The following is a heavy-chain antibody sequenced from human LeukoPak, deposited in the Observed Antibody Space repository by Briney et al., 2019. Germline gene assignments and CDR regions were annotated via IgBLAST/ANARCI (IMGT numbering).Heavy chain of an antibody. CDR3: ARALYDSSDSDAFDI. J-gene: IGHJ3*02. CDR2: ISSTSGTK. CDR1: GFTFNNYE. D-gene: IGHD3-22*01. V-gene: IGHV3-48*03. Sequence: GGSLRLSCAASGFTFNNYEMNWVRQAPGKGLEWVSYISSTSGTKDYAGSVKGRFTISRDSAKNSLYLQMNSLRAEDTAVYYCARALYDSSDSDAFDIWGQGTMVTVSS.